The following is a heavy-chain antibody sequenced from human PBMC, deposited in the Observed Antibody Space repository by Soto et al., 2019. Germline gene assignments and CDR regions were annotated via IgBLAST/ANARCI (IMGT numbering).Heavy chain of an antibody. V-gene: IGHV5-51*01. J-gene: IGHJ4*02. CDR3: ARLEKDSDSSGSGREYYFDY. D-gene: IGHD3-22*01. CDR1: GYSFTSYW. CDR2: IYPGDSDT. Sequence: WESLKISCKGSGYSFTSYWIGWVRQMPGKGLEWMGIIYPGDSDTRYSPSFQGQVTISADKSISTAYLQWSSLKASDTAMYYCARLEKDSDSSGSGREYYFDYWGQGTLVTVSS.